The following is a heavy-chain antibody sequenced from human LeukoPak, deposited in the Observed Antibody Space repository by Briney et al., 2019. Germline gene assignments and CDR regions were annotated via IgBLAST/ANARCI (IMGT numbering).Heavy chain of an antibody. J-gene: IGHJ4*02. CDR2: IYHSGST. Sequence: SETLSLTCTVSGYSISSGYYWGWIRQPPGKGLEWIGSIYHSGSTYYNPSLKSRVTISVDTSKNQFSLKLSSVTAADTAVYYCARNWNDFDYWGQGTLVTISS. D-gene: IGHD1-1*01. CDR1: GYSISSGYY. CDR3: ARNWNDFDY. V-gene: IGHV4-38-2*02.